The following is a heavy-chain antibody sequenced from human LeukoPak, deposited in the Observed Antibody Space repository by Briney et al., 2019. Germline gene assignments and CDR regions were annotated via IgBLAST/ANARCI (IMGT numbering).Heavy chain of an antibody. D-gene: IGHD2-2*01. CDR3: ARSGTSGNYFDY. CDR1: GFTFSSYA. CDR2: ISYDGSNK. Sequence: GGSLRLSCAASGFTFSSYAMHRVRQAPGKGLEWVAVISYDGSNKYYADSVKGRFTISRDNSKNTLYLLMNSLRAEDTAVYYCARSGTSGNYFDYWGQGTLVTVSS. V-gene: IGHV3-30*04. J-gene: IGHJ4*02.